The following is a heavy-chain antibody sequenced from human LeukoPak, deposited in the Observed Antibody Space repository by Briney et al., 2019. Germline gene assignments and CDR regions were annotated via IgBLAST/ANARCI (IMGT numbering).Heavy chain of an antibody. CDR2: INPNSGGT. J-gene: IGHJ4*02. CDR3: AMLVAATDYHFDY. CDR1: GYTFTGYY. Sequence: GASVKVSCKASGYTFTGYYMHWVRQAPGQGLEWMGWINPNSGGTNYAQKFQGRVTMTRDTSISTAYMELSRLRSDDTAVYYCAMLVAATDYHFDYWGQGTLVTVSS. D-gene: IGHD2-15*01. V-gene: IGHV1-2*02.